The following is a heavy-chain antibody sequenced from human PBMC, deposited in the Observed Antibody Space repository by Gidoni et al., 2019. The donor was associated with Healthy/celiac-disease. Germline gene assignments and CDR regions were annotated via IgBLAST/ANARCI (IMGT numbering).Heavy chain of an antibody. J-gene: IGHJ2*01. Sequence: QVQLVESGGGVVQPGRSLRLYCAASGFTFSSYGMHWVRQAPGKGLEWVAVISYDGSNKYYADSVKGRFTISRDNSKNTLYLQMNSLRAEDTAVYYCAKDGRSTVVTQLYWYFDLWGRGTLVTVSS. V-gene: IGHV3-30*18. CDR3: AKDGRSTVVTQLYWYFDL. CDR2: ISYDGSNK. D-gene: IGHD4-17*01. CDR1: GFTFSSYG.